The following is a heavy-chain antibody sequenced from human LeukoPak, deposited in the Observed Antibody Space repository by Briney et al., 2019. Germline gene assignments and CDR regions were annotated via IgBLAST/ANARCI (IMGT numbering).Heavy chain of an antibody. CDR3: ARDGRIAARRSYFDY. CDR2: IYYSGST. CDR1: GGSISSYY. Sequence: SETLSLTCTVSGGSISSYYWSWIRQPPGKGLEWIGYIYYSGSTNYNPSLKSRVTISVDTSKNQFSLKLSSETAADTAVYYCARDGRIAARRSYFDYWGQGTLVTVSS. D-gene: IGHD6-6*01. V-gene: IGHV4-59*12. J-gene: IGHJ4*02.